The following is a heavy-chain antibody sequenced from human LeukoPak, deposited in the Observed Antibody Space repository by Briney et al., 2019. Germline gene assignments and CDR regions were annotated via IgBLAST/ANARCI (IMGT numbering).Heavy chain of an antibody. CDR3: AKDHYYGSGSPLGY. Sequence: PGRSLRLSCAASGFTFSSYAMHWVRQAPGKGLEWVAVISYDGSNKYYADSVKGRFTISRDNSKNTLYLQMNSLRAEDTAVYYCAKDHYYGSGSPLGYWGQGTLVTVSS. CDR1: GFTFSSYA. V-gene: IGHV3-30*04. J-gene: IGHJ4*02. D-gene: IGHD3-10*01. CDR2: ISYDGSNK.